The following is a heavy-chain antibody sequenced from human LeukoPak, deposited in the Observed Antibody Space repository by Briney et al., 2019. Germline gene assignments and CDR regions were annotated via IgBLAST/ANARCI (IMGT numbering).Heavy chain of an antibody. V-gene: IGHV3-30*18. CDR1: GFTFSSYG. Sequence: PGRSLRLSCAASGFTFSSYGMHWVRQAPGKGLEWVAVISYDGSNKYYADSVEGRFTLSKDIPKNTLYWQRNGLRAEVTAGNNCAKGRGSSGWFWGRTDCWGQGTLVTASA. CDR2: ISYDGSNK. CDR3: AKGRGSSGWFWGRTDC. J-gene: IGHJ4*02. D-gene: IGHD6-19*01.